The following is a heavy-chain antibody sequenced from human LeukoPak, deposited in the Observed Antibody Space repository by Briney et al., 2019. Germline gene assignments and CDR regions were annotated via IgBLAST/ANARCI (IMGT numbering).Heavy chain of an antibody. V-gene: IGHV4-4*02. D-gene: IGHD6-13*01. CDR3: ARGSIAAAGALDV. CDR1: GGSISSSNW. Sequence: SETLSLICAVSGGSISSSNWWSWVRQPPGKGLEWIGEIYHSGSTNYNPSLKSRVTISVDKSKNQFSLKLSSVTAADTAVYYCARGSIAAAGALDVWGQGTTVTVSS. CDR2: IYHSGST. J-gene: IGHJ6*02.